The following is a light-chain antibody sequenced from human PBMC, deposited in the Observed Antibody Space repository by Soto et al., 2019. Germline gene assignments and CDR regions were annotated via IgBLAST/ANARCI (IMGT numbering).Light chain of an antibody. CDR3: RQRSNWPRT. J-gene: IGKJ1*01. CDR2: DAS. Sequence: EIVLTQSPATLSLSPGERAALSCRASQSVNNYLAWYQQKPGQVPRLLIYDASNRATGIPARFSGSGSGTDFTLTISSLEPEDFALYYCRQRSNWPRTFGQGTKVDIK. V-gene: IGKV3-11*01. CDR1: QSVNNY.